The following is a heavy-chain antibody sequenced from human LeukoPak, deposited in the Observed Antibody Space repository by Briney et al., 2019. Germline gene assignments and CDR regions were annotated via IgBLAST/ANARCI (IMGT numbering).Heavy chain of an antibody. CDR1: GFTFSSYA. J-gene: IGHJ4*02. CDR3: AKKSVAAIPPLY. D-gene: IGHD2-21*02. CDR2: ITGSGGST. V-gene: IGHV3-23*01. Sequence: GGSLRLSCAASGFTFSSYAMSCVRQAPGKGLEWGSGITGSGGSTYYADSVKGRFTISRDNSKNTLYLQMNSLRAEDTAIYYCAKKSVAAIPPLYWGQGTLVTVSS.